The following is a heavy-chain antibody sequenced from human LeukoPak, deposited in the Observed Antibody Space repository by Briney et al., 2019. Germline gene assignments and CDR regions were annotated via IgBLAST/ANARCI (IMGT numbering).Heavy chain of an antibody. CDR1: RFTFSNAW. D-gene: IGHD3-9*01. V-gene: IGHV3-15*01. Sequence: GGSLRLSCAASRFTFSNAWMSSVRQAPGKGLEWVGRIKSKTDGGTTDYAAPVKGRFTISRDDSKNTLYLQMNSLKTEDTAVYYCTAWYYDILTGYPFDPWGQGTLVTVSS. J-gene: IGHJ5*02. CDR2: IKSKTDGGTT. CDR3: TAWYYDILTGYPFDP.